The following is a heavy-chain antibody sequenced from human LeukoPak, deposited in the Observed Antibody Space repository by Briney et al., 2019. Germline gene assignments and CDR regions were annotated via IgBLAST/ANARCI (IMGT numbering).Heavy chain of an antibody. CDR1: GYTFISYG. D-gene: IGHD3-10*01. CDR3: GGSYGSGPDGLDY. J-gene: IGHJ4*02. Sequence: ASVKVSCKASGYTFISYGISWVRQAPGQGLEWMGWISAYNGNTNYAQKLQGRVTMTEDTSTDTAYMELNSLRSEDTAMYYCGGSYGSGPDGLDYWGQGTLVTVSS. CDR2: ISAYNGNT. V-gene: IGHV1-18*01.